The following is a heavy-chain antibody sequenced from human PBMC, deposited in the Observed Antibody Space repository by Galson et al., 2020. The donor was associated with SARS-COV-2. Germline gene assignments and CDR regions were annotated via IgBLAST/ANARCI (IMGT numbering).Heavy chain of an antibody. CDR3: ARLSGGNFYCDL. CDR1: GYSFTTYW. V-gene: IGHV5-51*01. D-gene: IGHD2-15*01. CDR2: IYPADSDT. Sequence: GESLKISCKGFGYSFTTYWIAWVRQMPGKGLEWMGIIYPADSDTRYSPSFQGQVAFSADKSITTAYLQWSSLKASDTAMYYCARLSGGNFYCDLWGRGTLVTISS. J-gene: IGHJ2*01.